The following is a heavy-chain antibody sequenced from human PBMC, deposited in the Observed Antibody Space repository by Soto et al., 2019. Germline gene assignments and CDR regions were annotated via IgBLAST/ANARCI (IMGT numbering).Heavy chain of an antibody. CDR2: IYHSGST. CDR3: ARASRNYFAY. CDR1: GDSISDYY. Sequence: SETLSLTCTVSGDSISDYYWSWIRQPPGKGLEWIGYIYHSGSTYYNPSLKSRVTISLDASKIQFSLKLNSVTAADTAVYYCARASRNYFAYWGQGTRVTVSS. V-gene: IGHV4-59*01. J-gene: IGHJ4*02.